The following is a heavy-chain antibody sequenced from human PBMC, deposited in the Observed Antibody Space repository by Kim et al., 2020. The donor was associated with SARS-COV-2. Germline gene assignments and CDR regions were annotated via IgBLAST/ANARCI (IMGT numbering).Heavy chain of an antibody. D-gene: IGHD3-16*01. J-gene: IGHJ3*02. CDR3: TRVALTGVIDI. CDR2: T. Sequence: TEYAASVKGRFTISRDDSKSIAYLQMNSLKTEDTAVYYCTRVALTGVIDIWGQGTMVTVSS. V-gene: IGHV3-49*02.